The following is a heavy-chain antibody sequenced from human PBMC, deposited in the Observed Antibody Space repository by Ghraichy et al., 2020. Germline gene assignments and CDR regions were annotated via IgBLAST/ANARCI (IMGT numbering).Heavy chain of an antibody. CDR2: ISGSGGTT. V-gene: IGHV3-23*01. D-gene: IGHD2-2*01. Sequence: GGSLRLSCAASGFTFSSYAMSWVRQAPGKGLEWVSAISGSGGTTYYADSVKGQFTISRDNSRNTLYLQMNSLRADDTALYYCWKDGPAAMVLKGNWFDPWGQGTLVTVSS. CDR1: GFTFSSYA. J-gene: IGHJ5*02. CDR3: WKDGPAAMVLKGNWFDP.